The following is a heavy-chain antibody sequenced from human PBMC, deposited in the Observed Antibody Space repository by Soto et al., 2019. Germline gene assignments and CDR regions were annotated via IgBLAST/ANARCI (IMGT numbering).Heavy chain of an antibody. D-gene: IGHD2-15*01. CDR3: ARVPILYCSGGSCYPYYYYYYGMDV. CDR2: ISSSGSTI. V-gene: IGHV3-48*03. J-gene: IGHJ6*02. CDR1: GFTFSSYE. Sequence: ESGGGLVQPGGSLRLSCAASGFTFSSYEMNWVRQAPGKGLEWVSYISSSGSTIYYADSVKGRFTISRDNAKNSLYLQMNSLRAEDTAVYYCARVPILYCSGGSCYPYYYYYYGMDVWGQGTTVTVSS.